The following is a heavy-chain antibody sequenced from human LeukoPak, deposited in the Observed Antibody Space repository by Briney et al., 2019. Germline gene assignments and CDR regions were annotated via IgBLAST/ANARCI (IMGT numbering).Heavy chain of an antibody. CDR3: ARSHMYGDYGEDI. V-gene: IGHV3-48*03. CDR2: INSVGGTT. D-gene: IGHD4-17*01. CDR1: RFTFSSHW. J-gene: IGHJ3*02. Sequence: GGSLRLSCAASRFTFSSHWMSWVRQVPGKGLEWISYINSVGGTTFYADSVKGRFTITRDNANNTLYLQMNSLRAEDAAIYYCARSHMYGDYGEDIWGHGTVVAVSS.